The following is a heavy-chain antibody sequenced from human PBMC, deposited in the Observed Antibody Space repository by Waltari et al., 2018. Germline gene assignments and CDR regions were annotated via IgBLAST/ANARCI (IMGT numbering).Heavy chain of an antibody. Sequence: EVQLVESGGGLVKPGGSLRLSCAASGFTFSSYSMNWFRQAQGKGLEWVSSISSSSSYIYYADSVKGRFTISRDNAKNSLYLQMNSLRAEDTAVYYCATEGYCTNGVCYIDYWGQGTLVTVSS. CDR3: ATEGYCTNGVCYIDY. CDR1: GFTFSSYS. V-gene: IGHV3-21*01. CDR2: ISSSSSYI. J-gene: IGHJ4*02. D-gene: IGHD2-8*01.